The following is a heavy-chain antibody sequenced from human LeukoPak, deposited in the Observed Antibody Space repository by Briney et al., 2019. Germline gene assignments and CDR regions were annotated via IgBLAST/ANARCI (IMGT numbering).Heavy chain of an antibody. Sequence: SETLSLTCTVSGGSISSYYWSWIRQPAGKGLEWIGRIYTSGSTNYNPSLKSRVTMSVDTSKNQFSLKLSSVTAADTAVYYCASTYYYDSSGSLGYWGQGTLVTVSS. CDR2: IYTSGST. D-gene: IGHD3-22*01. V-gene: IGHV4-4*07. J-gene: IGHJ4*02. CDR3: ASTYYYDSSGSLGY. CDR1: GGSISSYY.